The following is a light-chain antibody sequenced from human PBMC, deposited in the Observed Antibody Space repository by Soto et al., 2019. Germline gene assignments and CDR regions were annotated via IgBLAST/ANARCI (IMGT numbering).Light chain of an antibody. CDR2: GAS. Sequence: DIQMTQSPSSLSASVGDRVTITCQASQDIRKYLNWYQQKPGRAPKLLIYGASNLETGVPSRFSGSGYVTDFTFTISILQPEDIATYYCQHYDHLPPFTFGPGTKVAIK. J-gene: IGKJ3*01. CDR1: QDIRKY. V-gene: IGKV1-33*01. CDR3: QHYDHLPPFT.